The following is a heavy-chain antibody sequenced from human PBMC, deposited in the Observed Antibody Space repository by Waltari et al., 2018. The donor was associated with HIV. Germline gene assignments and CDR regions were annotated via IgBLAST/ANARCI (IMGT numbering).Heavy chain of an antibody. Sequence: EVQLVESGGGLVQPGGSLRLSCAASGFTFSSYGMSWVRRAPGKGLEWVANIKQDGSEKYYVDSVKGRFTISRDNAKNSLYLQMNSLRAEDTAVYYCARETSDPQLNAFDIWGQGTMVTVSS. V-gene: IGHV3-7*01. CDR1: GFTFSSYG. D-gene: IGHD3-10*01. CDR2: IKQDGSEK. J-gene: IGHJ3*02. CDR3: ARETSDPQLNAFDI.